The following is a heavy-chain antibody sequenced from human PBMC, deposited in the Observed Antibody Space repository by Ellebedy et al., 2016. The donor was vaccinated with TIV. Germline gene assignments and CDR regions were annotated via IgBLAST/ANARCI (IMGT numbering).Heavy chain of an antibody. V-gene: IGHV4-59*10. CDR2: IYTSGST. CDR3: ARTDYYGSGSSSNWFDP. D-gene: IGHD3-10*01. Sequence: SETLSLTCAVYGGSFSGYYWSWIRQPAGKGLEWIGRIYTSGSTNYNPSLKSRVTMSVDTSKNQFSLKLSSVTAADTAVYYCARTDYYGSGSSSNWFDPWGQGTLVTVSS. CDR1: GGSFSGYY. J-gene: IGHJ5*02.